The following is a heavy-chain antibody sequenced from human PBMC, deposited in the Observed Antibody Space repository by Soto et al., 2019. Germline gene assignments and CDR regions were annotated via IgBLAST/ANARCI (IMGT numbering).Heavy chain of an antibody. CDR2: ISGSGGST. CDR1: GFTFSSYA. D-gene: IGHD3-22*01. V-gene: IGHV3-23*01. J-gene: IGHJ4*02. CDR3: AISYDSSGYYYVRLTTSLRGYYFDY. Sequence: PGGSLRLSCAASGFTFSSYAMSWVRQAPGKGLEWVSAISGSGGSTYYADSVKGRFTISRDNSKNTLYLQMNSLRAEDTAVYYCAISYDSSGYYYVRLTTSLRGYYFDYWGQGTLVTVSS.